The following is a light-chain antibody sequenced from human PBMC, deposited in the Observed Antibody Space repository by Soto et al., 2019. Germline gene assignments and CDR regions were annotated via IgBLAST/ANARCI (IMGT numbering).Light chain of an antibody. CDR1: QSISSW. J-gene: IGKJ4*01. Sequence: DIQMTQSPSTLSASVGDRVTITCRASQSISSWLAWYQHKPGKAPKVLIYKASTLESGVPSRFSGSGSGTEFTLTISSLQPDDFATYSCQHYNTYPLTFGGGTKVEIK. CDR3: QHYNTYPLT. V-gene: IGKV1-5*03. CDR2: KAS.